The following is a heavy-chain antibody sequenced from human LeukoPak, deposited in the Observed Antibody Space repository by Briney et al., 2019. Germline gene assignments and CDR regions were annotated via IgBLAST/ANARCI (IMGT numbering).Heavy chain of an antibody. CDR1: GGSISSSDYY. Sequence: SETLSLTCTVSGGSISSSDYYWAWIRQPPGRSLEWIGSIYYSGNTHYNPSLKSRVTILVDESNNQFSLKLTSVTAADTAVYYCATSRDWELLRGAFDIWGQGTMVTVSS. CDR2: IYYSGNT. CDR3: ATSRDWELLRGAFDI. V-gene: IGHV4-39*07. J-gene: IGHJ3*02. D-gene: IGHD1-26*01.